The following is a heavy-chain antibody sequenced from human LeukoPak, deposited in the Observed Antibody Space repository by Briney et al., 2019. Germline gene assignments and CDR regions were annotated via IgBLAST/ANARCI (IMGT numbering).Heavy chain of an antibody. CDR2: IYYSGSV. V-gene: IGHV4-39*01. Sequence: PSETLSLTCSVSGGAISDTNYYWGWIRQPPGRGPEWIGSIYYSGSVYYIASLRSRLTLSVDTPKNQFSLKLNSVTATDTAVYYCARYSSWKTYFDYWGQGSLVTVSS. CDR3: ARYSSWKTYFDY. CDR1: GGAISDTNYY. D-gene: IGHD5-12*01. J-gene: IGHJ4*02.